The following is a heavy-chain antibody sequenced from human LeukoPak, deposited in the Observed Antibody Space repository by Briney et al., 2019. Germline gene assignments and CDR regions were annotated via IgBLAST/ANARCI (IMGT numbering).Heavy chain of an antibody. CDR1: GFTFSSYS. CDR3: ARTIIQLWLLWFDP. V-gene: IGHV3-48*01. CDR2: ISSSSSTI. D-gene: IGHD5-18*01. Sequence: PGGSLRLSCAASGFTFSSYSMNWVRQAPGKGLEWVSYISSSSSTIYYADSVKGRFTTSRDNAKNSLYLQMNSLRAEDTAVYYCARTIIQLWLLWFDPWGQGTLVTVSS. J-gene: IGHJ5*02.